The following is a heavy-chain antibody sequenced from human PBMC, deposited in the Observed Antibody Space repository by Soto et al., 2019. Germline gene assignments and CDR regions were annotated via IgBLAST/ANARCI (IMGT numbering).Heavy chain of an antibody. V-gene: IGHV1-18*01. CDR3: DRSTGSGTTYYMDV. CDR1: GYIFTSYG. Sequence: QVQLVQSGAELKKPGASAKVSCKASGYIFTSYGISWVRQAPGQGLEWMAWISVDSGNTNYAQNFQGRVTMTTDTAARTAHRGLSSLRSHDTAVYYCDRSTGSGTTYYMDVWGKGTTVIVSS. D-gene: IGHD3-10*01. J-gene: IGHJ6*03. CDR2: ISVDSGNT.